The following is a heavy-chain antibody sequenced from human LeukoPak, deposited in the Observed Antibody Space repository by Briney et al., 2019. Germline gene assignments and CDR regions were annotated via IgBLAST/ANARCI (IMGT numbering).Heavy chain of an antibody. Sequence: GGSLRLSCAASGFTVSSNYMSWVRLAPGKGLEWVSVIYSGGSTYYADSVKGRFTISRDNSKNTLYLQMNSLRAEDTAVYYCARAGRSWYGEKGYYFDYWAHGTLVTVSS. CDR2: IYSGGST. J-gene: IGHJ4*01. CDR3: ARAGRSWYGEKGYYFDY. D-gene: IGHD6-13*01. V-gene: IGHV3-66*02. CDR1: GFTVSSNY.